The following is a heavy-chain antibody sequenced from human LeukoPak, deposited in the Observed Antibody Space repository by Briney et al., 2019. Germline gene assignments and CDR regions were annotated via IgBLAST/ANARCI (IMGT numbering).Heavy chain of an antibody. CDR2: ISYDGSNK. CDR1: GFTFSSYA. CDR3: ASEVVVPAAIAPIDY. V-gene: IGHV3-30*04. J-gene: IGHJ4*02. D-gene: IGHD2-2*01. Sequence: GGSLRLSCAASGFTFSSYAMHWVRQAPGKGLEWVAVISYDGSNKYYADSVKGRFTISRDNSKNTLYLQMNSLRAEDTAVYYCASEVVVPAAIAPIDYWGQGTLVTVSS.